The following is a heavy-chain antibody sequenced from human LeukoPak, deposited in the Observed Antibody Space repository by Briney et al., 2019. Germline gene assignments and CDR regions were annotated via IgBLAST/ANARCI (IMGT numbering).Heavy chain of an antibody. CDR3: VGSTSESHF. J-gene: IGHJ4*02. CDR1: GFTFSSYG. V-gene: IGHV3-33*01. Sequence: GGSLRLSCAASGFTFSSYGMHWVRQAPGKGLEWVAVIWYDGSNKYYADSVRGRFTISRDNSKNTLYLQMNSLRAEDTAVYYCVGSTSESHFWGQGTLVTVSS. CDR2: IWYDGSNK. D-gene: IGHD2-2*01.